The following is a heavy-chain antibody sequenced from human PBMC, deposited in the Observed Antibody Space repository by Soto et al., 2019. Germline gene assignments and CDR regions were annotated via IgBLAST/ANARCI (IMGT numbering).Heavy chain of an antibody. J-gene: IGHJ4*02. V-gene: IGHV4-31*03. CDR1: GGSINSGGYC. D-gene: IGHD5-18*01. CDR3: SRGILV. CDR2: ISYGGST. Sequence: QVQLQESGPGLVKPSQTLSLTCTVSGGSINSGGYCWSWIRQHPGKGLDWIGCISYGGSTSYNPSLKSRVTISVATSKNQFSLKLTSVKAAGTAVYYCSRGILVWGQGALITVSS.